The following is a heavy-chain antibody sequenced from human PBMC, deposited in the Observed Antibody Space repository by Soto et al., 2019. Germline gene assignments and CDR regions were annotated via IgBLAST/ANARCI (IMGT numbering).Heavy chain of an antibody. Sequence: PGGSLRLSCAASGFTFSNAWMNWVRQAPGKGLEWVGRIKSKTDGGTTDYAAPVKGRFTISRDDSKNTLYLQMNSLKTEDTAVYYCTTGYYDFWSGYYRTQYYYYGMDVWGQGTTVTVSS. CDR2: IKSKTDGGTT. J-gene: IGHJ6*02. CDR1: GFTFSNAW. D-gene: IGHD3-3*01. V-gene: IGHV3-15*07. CDR3: TTGYYDFWSGYYRTQYYYYGMDV.